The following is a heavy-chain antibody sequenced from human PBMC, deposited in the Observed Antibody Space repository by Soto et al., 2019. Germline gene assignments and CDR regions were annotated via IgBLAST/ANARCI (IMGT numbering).Heavy chain of an antibody. CDR2: INPETGGT. Sequence: ASVKVSCKASGNTFTGYYVHWVREAPGQGLEWMGWINPETGGTSYAQKFQGRVTLSRDTSINTAYLELSRLRFDDAAVYFCARERYQVISDGMDVWGQGTTVTVSS. D-gene: IGHD2-2*01. V-gene: IGHV1-2*02. CDR1: GNTFTGYY. CDR3: ARERYQVISDGMDV. J-gene: IGHJ6*02.